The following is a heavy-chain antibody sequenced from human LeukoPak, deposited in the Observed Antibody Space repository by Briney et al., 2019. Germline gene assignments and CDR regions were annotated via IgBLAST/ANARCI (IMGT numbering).Heavy chain of an antibody. CDR2: IYSSGNT. D-gene: IGHD1-26*01. CDR1: GGSISSYY. V-gene: IGHV4-4*07. CDR3: ARGYRLGPDYMDV. J-gene: IGHJ6*03. Sequence: SETLSLTCTVSGGSISSYYWSWIRQPAGKGLEWIGRIYSSGNTNYNPSLKSRVTMSEDTSKNQFSLKLSSVTAADTAVYYCARGYRLGPDYMDVWGKGTTVTVSS.